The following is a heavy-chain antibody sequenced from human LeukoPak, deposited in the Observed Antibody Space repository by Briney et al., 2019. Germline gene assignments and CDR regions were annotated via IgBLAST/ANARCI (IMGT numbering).Heavy chain of an antibody. CDR2: IYYSGST. CDR1: GGSISSYY. V-gene: IGHV4-59*01. Sequence: WETLSLTCTVSGGSISSYYWSWIRQPPGKGLEWIGYIYYSGSTNYNPSLKSRVTISVDTSKNQFSLKLSSVTAADTAVYYCARGRGYNSDYWGQGTLVTV. J-gene: IGHJ4*02. D-gene: IGHD5-24*01. CDR3: ARGRGYNSDY.